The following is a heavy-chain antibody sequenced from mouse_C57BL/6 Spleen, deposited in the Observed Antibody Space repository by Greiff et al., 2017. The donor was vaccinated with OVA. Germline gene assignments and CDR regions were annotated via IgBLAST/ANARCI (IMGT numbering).Heavy chain of an antibody. V-gene: IGHV1-52*01. CDR3: ARSLYDYDVYAMDY. J-gene: IGHJ4*01. D-gene: IGHD2-4*01. Sequence: VQLQQPGAELVRPGSSVKLSCKASGYTFTSYWMHWVKQRPIQGLEWIGNIDPSDSETHYNQKFKDKATLTVDKSSSTAYMQLSSLTSEDSAVYYGARSLYDYDVYAMDYWGQGTSVTVSS. CDR2: IDPSDSET. CDR1: GYTFTSYW.